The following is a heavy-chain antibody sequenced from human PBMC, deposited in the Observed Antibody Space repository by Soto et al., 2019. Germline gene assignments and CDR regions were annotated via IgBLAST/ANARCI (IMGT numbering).Heavy chain of an antibody. Sequence: GGSLRLSCAASGFTFSSYGMHWVRQAPGKGLEWVAVIWYDGSNKYYADSVKGRFTISRDNSKNTLYLQMNSLRAEDTAVYYCARDPPIQIWLKVYYYYMDVWGKGTTVTVSS. CDR3: ARDPPIQIWLKVYYYYMDV. D-gene: IGHD5-18*01. CDR2: IWYDGSNK. V-gene: IGHV3-33*01. J-gene: IGHJ6*03. CDR1: GFTFSSYG.